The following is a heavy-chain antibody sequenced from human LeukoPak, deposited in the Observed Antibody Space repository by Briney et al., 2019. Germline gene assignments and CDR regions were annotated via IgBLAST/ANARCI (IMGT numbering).Heavy chain of an antibody. D-gene: IGHD5-24*01. J-gene: IGHJ4*02. Sequence: GGSLRLSCAASGFTFSSYWMTWVRQTPGKGLEWVANIRMDGGEQYYMDSVEGRFTISRDNAKNSLYLQMYSLRPEETAVYYCARDKGYNSAYWGRGTLVTVSS. V-gene: IGHV3-7*01. CDR2: IRMDGGEQ. CDR3: ARDKGYNSAY. CDR1: GFTFSSYW.